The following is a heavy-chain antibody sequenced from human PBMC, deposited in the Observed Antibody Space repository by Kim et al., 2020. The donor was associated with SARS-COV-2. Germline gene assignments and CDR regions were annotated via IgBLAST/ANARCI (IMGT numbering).Heavy chain of an antibody. J-gene: IGHJ6*02. CDR1: GYSFTSYW. D-gene: IGHD3-10*01. V-gene: IGHV5-10-1*01. CDR2: IDPSDSYT. CDR3: AREGRGAPWFGELLSPTYGMDV. Sequence: GESLKISCKGSGYSFTSYWISWVRQMPGKGLEWMGRIDPSDSYTNYSPSFQGHVTISADKSISTAYLQWSSLKASDTAMYYCAREGRGAPWFGELLSPTYGMDVWGQGTTVTVSS.